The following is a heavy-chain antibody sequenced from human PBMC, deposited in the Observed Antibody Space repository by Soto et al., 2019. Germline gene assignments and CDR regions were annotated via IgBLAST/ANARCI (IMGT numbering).Heavy chain of an antibody. CDR1: GGSISSYY. V-gene: IGHV4-59*12. D-gene: IGHD1-20*01. Sequence: SETLSLTCTVSGGSISSYYWTWIRQPPGKGLEWIGFMYNSGSTHYNPSLRSRVTISVDTSKNQFSLKLTSVTAADTAVYFGGRDITTGAGPLGYGGRGTLVTVS. CDR2: MYNSGST. J-gene: IGHJ4*02. CDR3: GRDITTGAGPLGY.